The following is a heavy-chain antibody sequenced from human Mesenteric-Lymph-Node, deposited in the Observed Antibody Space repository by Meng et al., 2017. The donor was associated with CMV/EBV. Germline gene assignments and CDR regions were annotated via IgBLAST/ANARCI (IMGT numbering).Heavy chain of an antibody. D-gene: IGHD3-22*01. J-gene: IGHJ4*02. CDR3: ARSDRSGYSLDH. CDR2: IYYSGST. CDR1: GGSVSSGGYY. Sequence: SETLSLTCTVSGGSVSSGGYYWSWIRRPPGKGLEWIAYIYYSGSTDYNPSLKSRVTISVDTSKKQFSLKLSSVTAADTAVYYCARSDRSGYSLDHWGQGTLVTVSS. V-gene: IGHV4-61*08.